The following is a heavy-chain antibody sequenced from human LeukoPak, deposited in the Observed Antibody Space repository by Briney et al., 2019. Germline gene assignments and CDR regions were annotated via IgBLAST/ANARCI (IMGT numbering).Heavy chain of an antibody. CDR1: GFTFSDFY. V-gene: IGHV3-11*01. CDR2: SSNGGSTI. Sequence: PGGSLRLSCAASGFTFSDFYMTWIRQAPGKGLEWVSYSSNGGSTIYYADSVKGRFTISRDNSKNTLYLQMNSLRAEDTAVYYCANNRIVGITPLDYWGQGTLVIVSS. D-gene: IGHD1-26*01. J-gene: IGHJ4*02. CDR3: ANNRIVGITPLDY.